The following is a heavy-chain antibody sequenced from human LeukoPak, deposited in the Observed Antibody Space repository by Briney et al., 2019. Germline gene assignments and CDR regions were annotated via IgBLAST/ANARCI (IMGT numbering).Heavy chain of an antibody. CDR2: VSYSGST. CDR1: GGSISSSSYY. D-gene: IGHD2-21*01. Sequence: SETLSLTCTVSGGSISSSSYYWDWIRQPPGKGLEWIGGVSYSGSTYYNPSLKGRVSISVDTSKNQFSLNLSSVTAADTAVYSCARRRGGEDYFDSWGQGTLVTVSS. V-gene: IGHV4-39*01. CDR3: ARRRGGEDYFDS. J-gene: IGHJ4*02.